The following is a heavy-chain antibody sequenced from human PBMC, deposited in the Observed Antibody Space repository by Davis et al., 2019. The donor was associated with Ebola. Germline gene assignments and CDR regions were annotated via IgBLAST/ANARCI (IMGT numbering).Heavy chain of an antibody. CDR2: ISGSGGST. Sequence: GESLKISCAASGFTFSSYAMSWVRQAPGKGLEWVSAISGSGGSTYYADSVKGRFTISRDNSKNTLYLQMNSLRAEDTAVYYCARDDSSGYYYDYWGQGTLVTVSS. V-gene: IGHV3-23*01. J-gene: IGHJ4*02. CDR3: ARDDSSGYYYDY. CDR1: GFTFSSYA. D-gene: IGHD3-22*01.